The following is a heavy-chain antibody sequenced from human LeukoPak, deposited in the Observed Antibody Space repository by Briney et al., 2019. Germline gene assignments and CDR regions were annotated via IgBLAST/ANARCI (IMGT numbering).Heavy chain of an antibody. V-gene: IGHV3-23*01. CDR1: GFTFSSYA. CDR2: ISGSGGST. J-gene: IGHJ3*02. CDR3: AKDLKKEDAFDI. Sequence: GGSLGLSCAASGFTFSSYAMSWVRQAPGKGLEWVSAISGSGGSTYYADSVKGRFTISRDNSKNTLYLQMNSLRAEDTAVYYRAKDLKKEDAFDIWGQGTMVTVSS.